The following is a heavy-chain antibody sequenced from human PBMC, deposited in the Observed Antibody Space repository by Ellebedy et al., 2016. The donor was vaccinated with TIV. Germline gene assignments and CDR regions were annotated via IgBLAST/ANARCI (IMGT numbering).Heavy chain of an antibody. D-gene: IGHD6-13*01. Sequence: AASVKVSCKTSGYAFTNYTVHWVRQAPGQRFEWMGWITTGNGKTKYSQKFQGRVILTGDTSASTVYMELSSLRFEDTAVYFCARVPLIAAPFDYWGQGTLVTVSS. CDR1: GYAFTNYT. V-gene: IGHV1-3*04. CDR3: ARVPLIAAPFDY. J-gene: IGHJ4*02. CDR2: ITTGNGKT.